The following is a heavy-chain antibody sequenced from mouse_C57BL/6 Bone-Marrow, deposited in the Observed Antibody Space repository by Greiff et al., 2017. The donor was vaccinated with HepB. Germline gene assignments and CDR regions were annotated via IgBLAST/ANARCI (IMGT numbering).Heavy chain of an antibody. CDR2: IYPRSGNT. J-gene: IGHJ4*01. CDR1: GYTFTSYG. Sequence: QVQLQQPGAELARPGASVKLSCKASGYTFTSYGISWVKQRTGQGLEWIGEIYPRSGNTYYNEKFKGKATLTADKSSSTAYMELSSLKSEDSAVYFCARRGFECAMGYWGQGTSVTVSS. CDR3: ARRGFECAMGY. V-gene: IGHV1-81*01.